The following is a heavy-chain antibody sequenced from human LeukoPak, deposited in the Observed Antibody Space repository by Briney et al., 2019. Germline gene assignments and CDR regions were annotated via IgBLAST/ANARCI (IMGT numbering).Heavy chain of an antibody. J-gene: IGHJ4*02. D-gene: IGHD3-22*01. Sequence: EALEISRQGPGYRFTSYWIGRVRPVPGKGPGVVWIIHPGDSDTRYSPSFQGQVTISADKSISTAYLQWSSLKASDTAMYYCARHNYDSSGYYFSDYCGQGTLVTVSS. CDR3: ARHNYDSSGYYFSDY. CDR1: GYRFTSYW. V-gene: IGHV5-51*01. CDR2: IHPGDSDT.